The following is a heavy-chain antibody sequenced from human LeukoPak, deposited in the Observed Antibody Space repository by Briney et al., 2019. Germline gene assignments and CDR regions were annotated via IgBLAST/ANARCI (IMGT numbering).Heavy chain of an antibody. Sequence: PGRSLRLSCAASGFTFSSYAMHWVRQAPGKGLEWVAVISYDGSNKYYADSVKGRFTISRDNSKNTLYLQMNSLRAEDTAVYYCARSKGKFSPLTGYFDYWGQGTLVTVSS. CDR2: ISYDGSNK. CDR1: GFTFSSYA. CDR3: ARSKGKFSPLTGYFDY. V-gene: IGHV3-30*01. D-gene: IGHD3-3*01. J-gene: IGHJ4*02.